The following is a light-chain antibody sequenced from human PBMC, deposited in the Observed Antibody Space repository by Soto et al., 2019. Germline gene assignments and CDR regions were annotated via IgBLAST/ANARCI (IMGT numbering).Light chain of an antibody. CDR3: CSYTSSSTPYV. V-gene: IGLV2-14*01. CDR1: SSDIGVYNF. CDR2: EVR. Sequence: QSVLTQPASVSGSPGQSITLSCTGTSSDIGVYNFVSWYQHHPGKAPKLIVYEVRNRPSGVSDRFSSSKSGNTASLTISGLQAEDEADYYCCSYTSSSTPYVFGTGTKVTVL. J-gene: IGLJ1*01.